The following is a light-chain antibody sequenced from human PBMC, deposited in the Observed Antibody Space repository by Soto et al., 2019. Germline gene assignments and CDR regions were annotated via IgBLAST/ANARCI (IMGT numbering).Light chain of an antibody. V-gene: IGKV4-1*01. CDR1: QSVLYSSNNKNY. Sequence: DIVMTQSPDSLAVSLGERATINCKSSQSVLYSSNNKNYLAWLQQKPGQPPKVLIYWASTRESGVPDRFSGRGSGTDFTLTISSLQAEDVAVYYCQQYDTTPRTFGQGTKVEIK. CDR2: WAS. J-gene: IGKJ1*01. CDR3: QQYDTTPRT.